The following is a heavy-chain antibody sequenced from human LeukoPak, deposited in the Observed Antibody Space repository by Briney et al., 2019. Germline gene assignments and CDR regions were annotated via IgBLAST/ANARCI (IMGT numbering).Heavy chain of an antibody. Sequence: VKVSCKASGYTFTSYGISWVRQAPGQGLEWMGWISAYNGNTNYAQKLQGRVTMTPDTSTSTAYMELRSLRSVDTAVYYCARDTYHYGSGSYSTPRYWGQGTLVTVSS. J-gene: IGHJ4*02. CDR3: ARDTYHYGSGSYSTPRY. CDR2: ISAYNGNT. V-gene: IGHV1-18*01. CDR1: GYTFTSYG. D-gene: IGHD3-10*01.